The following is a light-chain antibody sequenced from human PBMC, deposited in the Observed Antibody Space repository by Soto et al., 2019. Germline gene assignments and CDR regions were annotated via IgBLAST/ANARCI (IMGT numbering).Light chain of an antibody. V-gene: IGLV2-14*01. Sequence: QSALTQHASVSGSPGQSITISCTGTSSDVGGYNSVSWYQQHPGKTPKLMIYEVNNRPSGVSNRFSASKSANTASLTISGLQAEDEADYYCNSYTTTGAYVFGTGTKLTVL. CDR1: SSDVGGYNS. CDR3: NSYTTTGAYV. J-gene: IGLJ1*01. CDR2: EVN.